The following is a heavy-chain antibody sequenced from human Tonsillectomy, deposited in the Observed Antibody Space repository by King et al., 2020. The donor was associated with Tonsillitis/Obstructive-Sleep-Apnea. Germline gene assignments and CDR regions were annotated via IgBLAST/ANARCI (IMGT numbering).Heavy chain of an antibody. CDR3: ARGLQWAQPYFDD. V-gene: IGHV3-33*01. CDR2: IWYDGSNK. D-gene: IGHD2-21*02. CDR1: GFTFSNYG. Sequence: VQLVESGGGVVQPGTSLRLSCAASGFTFSNYGMHWVRQAPGKGLEWVAVIWYDGSNKYYADSVKGRFPISRDNSKNTLYLQMNSLRAEDTAVYYCARGLQWAQPYFDDWGQGTLVTVSS. J-gene: IGHJ4*02.